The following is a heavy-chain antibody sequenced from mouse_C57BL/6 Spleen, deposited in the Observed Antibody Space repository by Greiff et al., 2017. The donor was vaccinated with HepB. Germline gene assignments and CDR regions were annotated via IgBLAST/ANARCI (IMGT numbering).Heavy chain of an antibody. CDR3: ARAPDYYGSSYGYFDV. CDR2: ISSGGSYT. J-gene: IGHJ1*03. Sequence: EVQRVESGGDLVKPGGSLKLSCAASGFTFSSYGMSWVRQTPDKRLEWVATISSGGSYTYYPDSVKGRFTISRDNAKNTLYLQMSSLKSEDTAMYYCARAPDYYGSSYGYFDVWGTGTTVTVSS. D-gene: IGHD1-1*01. CDR1: GFTFSSYG. V-gene: IGHV5-6*01.